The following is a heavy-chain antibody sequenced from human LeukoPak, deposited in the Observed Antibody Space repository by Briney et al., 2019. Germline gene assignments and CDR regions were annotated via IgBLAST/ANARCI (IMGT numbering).Heavy chain of an antibody. Sequence: GGSLRLSCAASGFTFSSYAMSWVRQAPGKGLEWVSAISGSGGSTYYADSVKGRFTISRDNSKNTLYLQMNSLRAEDTAVYYCAKGPPEVEWELFFFDYWGQGTLVTVPS. CDR1: GFTFSSYA. CDR3: AKGPPEVEWELFFFDY. D-gene: IGHD1-26*01. CDR2: ISGSGGST. V-gene: IGHV3-23*01. J-gene: IGHJ4*02.